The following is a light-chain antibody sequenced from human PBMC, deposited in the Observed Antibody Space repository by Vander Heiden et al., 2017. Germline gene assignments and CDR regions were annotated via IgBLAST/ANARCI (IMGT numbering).Light chain of an antibody. J-gene: IGLJ3*02. CDR3: AAWDDSRNGWV. V-gene: IGLV1-44*01. CDR2: SNN. Sequence: QSVLTQPPSASGTPGQRVTISCSGSSSHIGSNTVNWYQQLPGTAPKLLIYSNNQRPSGVPDRFSGSKSGTSASLAISGLQAEDEADYYCAAWDDSRNGWVFGGGTKLTVL. CDR1: SSHIGSNT.